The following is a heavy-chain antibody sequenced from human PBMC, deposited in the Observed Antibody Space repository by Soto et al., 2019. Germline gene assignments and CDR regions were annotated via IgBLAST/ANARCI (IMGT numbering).Heavy chain of an antibody. CDR3: ANRNDYGSGSYFPFDH. D-gene: IGHD3-10*01. J-gene: IGHJ4*02. V-gene: IGHV3-23*01. CDR2: ISGIGGST. CDR1: GFTFSSHA. Sequence: GGSLRLSCAASGFTFSSHAMSWARQAPGKGLEWFSSISGIGGSTYYADSVKGRFTISRDNSKNTLYLQMSSLRAEDTAVYYCANRNDYGSGSYFPFDHWGQGTLVTVSS.